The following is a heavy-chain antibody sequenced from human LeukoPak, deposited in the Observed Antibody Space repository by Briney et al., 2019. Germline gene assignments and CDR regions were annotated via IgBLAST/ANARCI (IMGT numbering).Heavy chain of an antibody. CDR1: GYSFTSYW. Sequence: GESLKISCKGSGYSFTSYWIGWVRQMPGKGLEWMGIIYPGDSDTRYSPSFQGQVTISADKSISTAYLQWSSLKASDTAMYYCARLGTPRPAVAGTDYFDYWGQGTLVTVSS. CDR3: ARLGTPRPAVAGTDYFDY. D-gene: IGHD6-19*01. V-gene: IGHV5-51*01. J-gene: IGHJ4*02. CDR2: IYPGDSDT.